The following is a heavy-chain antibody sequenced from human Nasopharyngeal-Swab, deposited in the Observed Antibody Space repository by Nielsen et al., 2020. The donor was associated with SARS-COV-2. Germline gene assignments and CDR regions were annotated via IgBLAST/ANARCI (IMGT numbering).Heavy chain of an antibody. CDR1: GGSISSCSYY. J-gene: IGHJ3*02. D-gene: IGHD2-21*02. Sequence: SETLSLTCTVSGGSISSCSYYWSWIRQPPGKGLEWIGYISYSGSTNYNPSLKSRVTISVDTSKNQFSLRLSSVTAADSAVYYCARSSRDWPPKRGALDIWGQGTVVTVSS. V-gene: IGHV4-61*01. CDR3: ARSSRDWPPKRGALDI. CDR2: ISYSGST.